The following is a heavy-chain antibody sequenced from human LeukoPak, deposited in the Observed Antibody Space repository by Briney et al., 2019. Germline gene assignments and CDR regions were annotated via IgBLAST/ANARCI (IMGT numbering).Heavy chain of an antibody. Sequence: GGSLRLSCAASGFVLSNYAMSWVRQAPGKGLVWVSRINSDGSSTSYADSVKGRFTISRDNAKNTLYLQMNSLRAEDTAVYYCAREGVGREQLAHRSYYYYGMDVWGQGTTVTVSS. J-gene: IGHJ6*02. CDR1: GFVLSNYA. V-gene: IGHV3-74*01. CDR3: AREGVGREQLAHRSYYYYGMDV. CDR2: INSDGSST. D-gene: IGHD6-13*01.